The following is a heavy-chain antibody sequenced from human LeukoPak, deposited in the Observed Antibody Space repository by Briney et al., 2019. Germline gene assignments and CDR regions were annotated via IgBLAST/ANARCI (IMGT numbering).Heavy chain of an antibody. J-gene: IGHJ4*02. V-gene: IGHV3-23*01. CDR1: GFTFGSYA. Sequence: GGSLRLSCAASGFTFGSYAISGARRAPGKGREWFSLFSGSGGSTYYADSVKGRFTISRDNSKNTLYLQMNSLRAEDTAVYYCAKTFYDILTGYLYYFDYWGQGTLVTVSS. D-gene: IGHD3-9*01. CDR2: FSGSGGST. CDR3: AKTFYDILTGYLYYFDY.